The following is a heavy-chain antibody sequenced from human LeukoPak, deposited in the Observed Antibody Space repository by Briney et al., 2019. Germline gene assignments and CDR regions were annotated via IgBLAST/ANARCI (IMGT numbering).Heavy chain of an antibody. Sequence: SETLSLTCTVSGGSISSSSYYWGWIRQPPGKGLEWIGSIYYSGSTYYNPSLKSRVTISVDTSKNQFSLKLSSVTAADTAVHYCARPYCSGGSCYPWYYFDYWGQGTLVTVSS. CDR3: ARPYCSGGSCYPWYYFDY. CDR2: IYYSGST. CDR1: GGSISSSSYY. J-gene: IGHJ4*02. V-gene: IGHV4-39*01. D-gene: IGHD2-15*01.